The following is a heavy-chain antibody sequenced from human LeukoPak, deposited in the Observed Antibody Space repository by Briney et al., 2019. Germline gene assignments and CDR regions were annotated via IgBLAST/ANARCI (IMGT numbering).Heavy chain of an antibody. J-gene: IGHJ6*03. CDR1: GYTFTSYA. CDR3: ARHGLRFLEPRNYMDV. CDR2: INAGNGNT. Sequence: SVKVSCKASGYTFTSYAMHWVRQAPGQRLEWMGWINAGNGNTKYSQKFQGRVTITRDTSASTAYMELSSLRSEDTAVYYCARHGLRFLEPRNYMDVWGKGTTVTVSS. D-gene: IGHD3-3*01. V-gene: IGHV1-3*01.